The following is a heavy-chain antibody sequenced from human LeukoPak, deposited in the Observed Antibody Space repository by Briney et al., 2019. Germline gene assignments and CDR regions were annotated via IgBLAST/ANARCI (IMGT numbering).Heavy chain of an antibody. V-gene: IGHV3-30*18. CDR2: ISYDGSNK. Sequence: PGGSLRLSCAASGFTFSSYGMHWVGQAPGKGLEWVAVISYDGSNKYYADTVKGRFTISRDNSKNTLYLQMNSLRAEDTAVYYCAKDEDIVVVPAATYYYYYDMDVWGKGTTVTVSS. J-gene: IGHJ6*04. D-gene: IGHD2-2*01. CDR1: GFTFSSYG. CDR3: AKDEDIVVVPAATYYYYYDMDV.